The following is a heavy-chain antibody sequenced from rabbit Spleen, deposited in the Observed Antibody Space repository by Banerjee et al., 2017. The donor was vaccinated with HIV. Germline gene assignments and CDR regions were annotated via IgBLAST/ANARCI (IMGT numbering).Heavy chain of an antibody. Sequence: QSLEESGGDLVKPGASLTLTCTASGFSFNNNHYMCWVRQAPGKGLEWIACIYGGSSGSTYYASWAKGRFTISKTSSTTVTLQMTSLTAADTATYFCARDIGSGYYIDYLDLWGPGTLVTVS. D-gene: IGHD1-1*01. V-gene: IGHV1S40*01. J-gene: IGHJ3*01. CDR3: ARDIGSGYYIDYLDL. CDR1: GFSFNNNHY. CDR2: IYGGSSGST.